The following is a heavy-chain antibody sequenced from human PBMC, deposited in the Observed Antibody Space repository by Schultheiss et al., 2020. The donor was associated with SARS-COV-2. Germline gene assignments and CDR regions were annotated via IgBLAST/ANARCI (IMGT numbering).Heavy chain of an antibody. CDR1: GHSFTSYW. CDR2: IDPSDSYT. J-gene: IGHJ6*02. V-gene: IGHV5-10-1*01. Sequence: GGSLRLSCKGSGHSFTSYWITWVRQMPGKGLEWMGRIDPSDSYTNYSPSFQGHVTISADKSISTAYLQWSSLKASDTAMYYCAREYYYYYGMDVWGQGTTVTVSS. CDR3: AREYYYYYGMDV.